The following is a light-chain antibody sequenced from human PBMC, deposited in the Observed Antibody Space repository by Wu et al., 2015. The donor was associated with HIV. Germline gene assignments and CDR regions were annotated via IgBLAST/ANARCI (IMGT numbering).Light chain of an antibody. V-gene: IGKV3-15*01. J-gene: IGKJ2*03. Sequence: MVMTQSPATLSVSPGEGATLSCRASQNVSTNLAWYQQKPGQAPRLLIYGASTRATGVPARFTGSGSGTDFTLAISRLEPEDFAVYYCQQFGSSPYSFGQGTKLEIQ. CDR3: QQFGSSPYS. CDR1: QNVSTN. CDR2: GAS.